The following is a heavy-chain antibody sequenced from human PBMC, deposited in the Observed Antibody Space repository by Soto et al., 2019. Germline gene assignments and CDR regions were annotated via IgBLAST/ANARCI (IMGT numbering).Heavy chain of an antibody. CDR2: IHSHSGST. CDR1: GAAITRSSYY. CDR3: ARPGDAYVLDV. J-gene: IGHJ6*02. Sequence: QLQLHESGPGLVKPSETLSLTCSVSGAAITRSSYYWAWISQPPGKGLEWMASIHSHSGSTSYDPSLKGRVLISVDTSKNPFSLNLSSVTAADTAVYSCARPGDAYVLDVWGQGPTVTVSS. D-gene: IGHD2-21*02. V-gene: IGHV4-39*01.